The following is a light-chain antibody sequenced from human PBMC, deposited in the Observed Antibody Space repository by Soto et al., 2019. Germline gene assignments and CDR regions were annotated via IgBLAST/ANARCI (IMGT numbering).Light chain of an antibody. V-gene: IGKV1-5*03. J-gene: IGKJ4*01. CDR2: KAS. CDR1: QSVGTW. Sequence: DIQMTXSPSTLXASVXDXXTITXRASQSVGTWLAWYQLKPGKAPNVLIYKASSLQSGVPSRFSGSGSGTEFTLTISSLQPDDFATYFCHQYDNYSTFGGGTRVEIK. CDR3: HQYDNYST.